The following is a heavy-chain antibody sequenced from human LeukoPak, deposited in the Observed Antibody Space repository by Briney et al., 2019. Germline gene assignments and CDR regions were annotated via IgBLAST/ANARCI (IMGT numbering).Heavy chain of an antibody. CDR1: GYSFTSYW. CDR3: ARSGGNWFDP. CDR2: IDPSDSYT. J-gene: IGHJ5*02. D-gene: IGHD3-16*01. V-gene: IGHV5-10-1*01. Sequence: GESLKISCKGSGYSFTSYWISWVRQMPGKGLEWMGRIDPSDSYTNYSPCFQGHVTISADKSISTAYLQWSSLKASDTAMYYCARSGGNWFDPWGQGTLVTVSS.